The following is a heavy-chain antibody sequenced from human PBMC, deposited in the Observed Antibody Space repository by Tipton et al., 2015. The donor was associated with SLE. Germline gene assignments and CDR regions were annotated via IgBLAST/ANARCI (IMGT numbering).Heavy chain of an antibody. V-gene: IGHV3-23*01. CDR1: GFTFSTYA. J-gene: IGHJ6*02. CDR2: ISGSGTHT. CDR3: ARRLDYCSGGSCYYYYGMDV. Sequence: SLRLSCAASGFTFSTYAMSWVRQVPGMGLEWVSAISGSGTHTYYADSVKGRFTISRDNSKNTLYLQMNSLRAEDTAVYYCARRLDYCSGGSCYYYYGMDVWGQGTTVTVSS. D-gene: IGHD2-15*01.